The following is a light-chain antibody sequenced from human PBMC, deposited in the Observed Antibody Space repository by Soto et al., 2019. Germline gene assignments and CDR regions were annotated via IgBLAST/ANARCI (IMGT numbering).Light chain of an antibody. CDR1: QSISSY. Sequence: DIPMTQSPSSLSASVGDRVTITCRASQSISSYLNWYQQKPGKAPKLLIYAASSLQSGVPSRFSGSGSGTDFTLTISSLQPEDVATYYCQQSYSTLFTFGPGTKVDIK. V-gene: IGKV1-39*01. CDR2: AAS. J-gene: IGKJ3*01. CDR3: QQSYSTLFT.